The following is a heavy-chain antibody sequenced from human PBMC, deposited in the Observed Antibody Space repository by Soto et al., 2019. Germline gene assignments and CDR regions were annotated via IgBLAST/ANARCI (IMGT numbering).Heavy chain of an antibody. CDR2: IYYSGST. D-gene: IGHD3-22*01. Sequence: QVQLQESGPGLVKPSETLSLTCTVSGGSISSYYWSWIRQPPGKGLEWIGYIYYSGSTNYNPSLKSRVTISVDTSKNQFSLKLSSVTAADTAVYYCARSLYYYVSSGYYAYYFDYWGQGTLVTVSS. CDR1: GGSISSYY. V-gene: IGHV4-59*01. J-gene: IGHJ4*02. CDR3: ARSLYYYVSSGYYAYYFDY.